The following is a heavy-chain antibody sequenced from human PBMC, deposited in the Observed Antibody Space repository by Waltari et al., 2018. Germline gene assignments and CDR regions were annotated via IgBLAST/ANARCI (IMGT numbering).Heavy chain of an antibody. CDR1: GGSISSSSYY. Sequence: QLQLQESGPGLVKTSETLSLTCTVSGGSISSSSYYWGWIRQPPGKGLEWIGSIYYSGSTYYNPSLKSRVTISVDTSKNQFSLKLSSVTAADTAVYYCARDSFYGGPDYWGQGTLVTVSS. CDR2: IYYSGST. V-gene: IGHV4-39*07. D-gene: IGHD4-17*01. J-gene: IGHJ4*02. CDR3: ARDSFYGGPDY.